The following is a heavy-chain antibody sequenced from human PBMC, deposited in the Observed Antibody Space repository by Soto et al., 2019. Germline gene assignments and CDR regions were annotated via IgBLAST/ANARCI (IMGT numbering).Heavy chain of an antibody. D-gene: IGHD3-22*01. V-gene: IGHV3-23*01. Sequence: GGSLRLSCAASGFTFSSYAMSWVRQAPGKGLEWVSAISGSGGSTYYADSVKGRFTISRDNSKNTLYLQMNSLRAEDTAVYYCAKDFPYYDSSGYYLGDAFDIWGQGTMVTVSS. CDR1: GFTFSSYA. CDR2: ISGSGGST. J-gene: IGHJ3*02. CDR3: AKDFPYYDSSGYYLGDAFDI.